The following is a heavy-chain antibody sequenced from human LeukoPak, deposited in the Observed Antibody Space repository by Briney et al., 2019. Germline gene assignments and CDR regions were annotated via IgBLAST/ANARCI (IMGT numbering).Heavy chain of an antibody. CDR2: MNPNSVRT. Sequence: GASVKVSCKTSGYTFTSYDINWVRQATGQGLEWVGWMNPNSVRTGLAQKFQGRVTMTRNTSINTGYMELTSLRSEDTAVYYCARGRYRSDYWGQGTLVTVSS. D-gene: IGHD1-26*01. V-gene: IGHV1-8*01. CDR3: ARGRYRSDY. J-gene: IGHJ4*02. CDR1: GYTFTSYD.